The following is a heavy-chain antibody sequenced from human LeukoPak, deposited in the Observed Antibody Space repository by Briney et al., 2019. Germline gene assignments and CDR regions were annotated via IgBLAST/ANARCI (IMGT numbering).Heavy chain of an antibody. V-gene: IGHV3-30-3*01. D-gene: IGHD3-16*02. CDR2: ISYDGSNK. CDR1: GFTFSSYA. CDR3: ARDRYAASGERRYFQH. J-gene: IGHJ1*01. Sequence: GGSLRLSCAASGFTFSSYAMHWVRQAPGKGLEWVAVISYDGSNKYYADSVKGRFTISRDNSKDTLYLQMNSLRAEDTAVYYCARDRYAASGERRYFQHWGQGTLVTVSS.